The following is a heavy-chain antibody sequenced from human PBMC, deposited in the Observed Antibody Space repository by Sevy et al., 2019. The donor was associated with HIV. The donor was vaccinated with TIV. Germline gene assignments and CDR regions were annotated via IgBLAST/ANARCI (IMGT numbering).Heavy chain of an antibody. CDR2: IRNDGSNK. D-gene: IGHD1-7*01. V-gene: IGHV3-30*02. CDR1: GFTFSSYG. Sequence: GGSLRLSCAASGFTFSSYGMHWVRQAPGKGLEWVAFIRNDGSNKYYADSVKGRFTISRDNSKNTLYLQMNSLRAEDTAVYYCAKVPAGGTTLYYYYYMHVWGKGPTVTVSS. J-gene: IGHJ6*03. CDR3: AKVPAGGTTLYYYYYMHV.